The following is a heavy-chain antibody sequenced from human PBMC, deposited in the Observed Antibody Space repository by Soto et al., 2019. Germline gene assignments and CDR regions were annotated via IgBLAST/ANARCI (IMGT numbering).Heavy chain of an antibody. CDR1: GGSISSRSYS. CDR3: ARVGVLRYFDWLFLDAFDI. Sequence: SETLSLTCAVSGGSISSRSYSWGWIRQPPGEGLEWIGTFYYSENTYYNPSLKSRVSISVDTSKNQFSLKVSSVTAADTAVYYCARVGVLRYFDWLFLDAFDIWGQGTMVTVSS. CDR2: FYYSENT. V-gene: IGHV4-39*01. J-gene: IGHJ3*02. D-gene: IGHD3-9*01.